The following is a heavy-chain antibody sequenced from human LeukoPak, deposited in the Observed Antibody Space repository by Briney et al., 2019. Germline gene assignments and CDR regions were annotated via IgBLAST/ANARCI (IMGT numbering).Heavy chain of an antibody. Sequence: PGGSLRLSCAASGFTVSSKYMSWVRQAPGKGLEWVSVIYSGGSTYYADSVKGRFTISRDNSKNTVYLQMNGLRAEDTAVYYCARESSGWLQLFDYWGQGTLVTVSS. CDR1: GFTVSSKY. D-gene: IGHD5-24*01. CDR2: IYSGGST. J-gene: IGHJ4*02. V-gene: IGHV3-66*01. CDR3: ARESSGWLQLFDY.